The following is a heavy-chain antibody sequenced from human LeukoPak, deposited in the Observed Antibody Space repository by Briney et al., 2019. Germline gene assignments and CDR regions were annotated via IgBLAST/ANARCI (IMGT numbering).Heavy chain of an antibody. Sequence: PGGSLRLSCAASGFTFSVYAMSWVRQAPGEGLEWVSTFSGSGGSTYYADSVKGRFTISRDNSKNTLYLQMNSLRAEDTAVYYCAKEVYSGYDDFDYWGQGTLVTVSS. D-gene: IGHD5-12*01. CDR2: FSGSGGST. CDR1: GFTFSVYA. CDR3: AKEVYSGYDDFDY. J-gene: IGHJ4*02. V-gene: IGHV3-23*01.